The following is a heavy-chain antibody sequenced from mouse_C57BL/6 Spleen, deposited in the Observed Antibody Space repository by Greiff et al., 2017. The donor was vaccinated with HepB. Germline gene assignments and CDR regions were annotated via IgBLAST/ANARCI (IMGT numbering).Heavy chain of an antibody. CDR1: GNTFTNYW. CDR2: IYPGGGYT. CDR3: ARRRSYWYFDV. Sequence: VQLQESGAELVRPGTSVKMSCQASGNTFTNYWIGWAKQRPGHGLEWIGDIYPGGGYTNYNEKFKGKATLTADKSSSTAYMQFSSLTSEDSAIYYCARRRSYWYFDVWGTGTTVTVSS. V-gene: IGHV1-63*01. J-gene: IGHJ1*03.